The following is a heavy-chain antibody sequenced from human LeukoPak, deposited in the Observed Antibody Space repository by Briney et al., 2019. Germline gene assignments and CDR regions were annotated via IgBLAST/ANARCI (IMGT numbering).Heavy chain of an antibody. CDR2: INHSGST. V-gene: IGHV4-38-2*02. Sequence: SETLSLTCTVSGYSISSGYYWGWIRQPPGKGLEWIGEINHSGSTNYNPSLKSRVTISVDTSKNQFSLKLSSVTAADTAVYYCARGRGYFQHWGQGTLVTVSS. CDR3: ARGRGYFQH. J-gene: IGHJ1*01. D-gene: IGHD3-10*01. CDR1: GYSISSGYY.